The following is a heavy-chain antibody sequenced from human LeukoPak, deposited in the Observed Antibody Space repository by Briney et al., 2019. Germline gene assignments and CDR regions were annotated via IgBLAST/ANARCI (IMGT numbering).Heavy chain of an antibody. D-gene: IGHD5-24*01. J-gene: IGHJ6*03. V-gene: IGHV1-69*05. Sequence: SVKVSCKASGGTFSSYAISWVRQAPGQGLEWMGGIIPIFGTANYAQKFLGRVTITTDESTSTAYMELSSLRSEDTAVYYCARDSKMATITDYYYYMDVWGKGTTVTVSS. CDR2: IIPIFGTA. CDR3: ARDSKMATITDYYYYMDV. CDR1: GGTFSSYA.